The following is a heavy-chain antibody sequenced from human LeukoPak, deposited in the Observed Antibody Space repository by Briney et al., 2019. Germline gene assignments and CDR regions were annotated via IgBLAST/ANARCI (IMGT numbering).Heavy chain of an antibody. D-gene: IGHD1-26*01. CDR1: GGSFSGYY. Sequence: SETLSLTCAVYGGSFSGYYWGWIRQPPGKGLEWIGEINHSGSTNYNPSLKSRVTISVDTSKNQSSLKLSSVAAADTAVYYCARRDEGGIDYWGQGTLVTVSS. V-gene: IGHV4-34*01. CDR2: INHSGST. J-gene: IGHJ4*02. CDR3: ARRDEGGIDY.